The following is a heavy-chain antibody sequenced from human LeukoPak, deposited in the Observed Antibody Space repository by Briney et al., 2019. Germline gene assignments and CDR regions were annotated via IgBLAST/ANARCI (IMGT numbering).Heavy chain of an antibody. CDR2: IYHSGST. CDR3: ARGTVTILYAFDI. J-gene: IGHJ3*02. V-gene: IGHV4-38-2*02. D-gene: IGHD3-3*01. CDR1: GYSISSGYY. Sequence: SETLSLTCTVSGYSISSGYYWGWIRQPPGKGLEWIGSIYHSGSTYYNPSLKSRVTMSVDTSKNQFSLKLSSVTAADTAVYYCARGTVTILYAFDIWGQGTMVTVSS.